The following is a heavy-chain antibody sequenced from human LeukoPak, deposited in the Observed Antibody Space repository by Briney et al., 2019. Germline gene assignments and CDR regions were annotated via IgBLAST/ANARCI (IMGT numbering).Heavy chain of an antibody. V-gene: IGHV1-8*01. J-gene: IGHJ6*03. D-gene: IGHD4-17*01. CDR3: ARDYGDYLTGGYYYYYMDV. CDR2: MNPNSGNT. CDR1: GYTFTSYN. Sequence: ASVKVSCKASGYTFTSYNINWVRQATGQGLEWMGWMNPNSGNTGYAQKFQGRVTMTRNTSISTAYMELSSLRSEDTAVYYCARDYGDYLTGGYYYYYMDVWGKGTTVTVSS.